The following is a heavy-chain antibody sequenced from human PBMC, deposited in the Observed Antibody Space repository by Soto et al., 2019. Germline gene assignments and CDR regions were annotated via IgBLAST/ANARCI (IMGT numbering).Heavy chain of an antibody. CDR2: ISYDGSNK. CDR3: AKSYYDTGGRDCFEY. J-gene: IGHJ4*02. Sequence: QVQLVESGGGVVQPGRSLRLSCAASGFTFSSYGMHWVRQAPGKGLEWVAVISYDGSNKYYADSVKGRFTISRDNSKNPLYLQLNSLSAEDTAVYYCAKSYYDTGGRDCFEYWGQGPLVTVSS. CDR1: GFTFSSYG. V-gene: IGHV3-30*18. D-gene: IGHD3-22*01.